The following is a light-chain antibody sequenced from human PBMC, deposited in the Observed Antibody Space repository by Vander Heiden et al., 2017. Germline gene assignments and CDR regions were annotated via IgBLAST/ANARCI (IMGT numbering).Light chain of an antibody. CDR3: MQALQTPYT. CDR1: QSLLYSNGYNY. V-gene: IGKV2-28*01. Sequence: DIVMTQSPLSLPVTPGEPASISCRSSQSLLYSNGYNYLDWYLQKPGQSPQLLMYLVSNRASGVPDRFSGSGSGTDFTLKISRVEAEDVGVYYCMQALQTPYTLGQETKLEIK. CDR2: LVS. J-gene: IGKJ2*01.